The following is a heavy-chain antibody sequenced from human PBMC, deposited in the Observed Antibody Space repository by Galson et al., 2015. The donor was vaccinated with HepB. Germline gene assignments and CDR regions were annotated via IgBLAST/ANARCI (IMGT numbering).Heavy chain of an antibody. CDR2: R. J-gene: IGHJ4*02. CDR1: GFSFSRYG. CDR3: ARSPTAAAYFDL. Sequence: SLRLSCAASGFSFSRYGVHWVRQAPGKGLECVTMRDSVKGRFTISRDNSKNTPYLQINSLRDEDTAIYYCARSPTAAAYFDLWGQGTLVTVSS. V-gene: IGHV3-33*01. D-gene: IGHD6-13*01.